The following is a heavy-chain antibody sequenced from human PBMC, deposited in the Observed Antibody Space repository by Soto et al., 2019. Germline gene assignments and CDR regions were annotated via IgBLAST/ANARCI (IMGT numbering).Heavy chain of an antibody. CDR2: INHSGNT. J-gene: IGHJ5*02. CDR3: ARGRDEFDA. CDR1: GASLSDNY. Sequence: PSETLSLTCAVHGASLSDNYCNWLRQPPGKGLEWIGEINHSGNTNYNPSLRSRVTISIDTSKNQLSLNLRSVSAADTAVYYCARGRDEFDAWGQGTPVTVSS. V-gene: IGHV4-34*01.